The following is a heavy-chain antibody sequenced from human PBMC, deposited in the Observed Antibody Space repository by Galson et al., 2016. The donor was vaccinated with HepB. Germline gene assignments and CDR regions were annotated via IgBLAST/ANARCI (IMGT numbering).Heavy chain of an antibody. Sequence: SLRLSCAASDFTFSAYNMNWVRQAPGKGLEWISSISSDSTYIYYADSVKGRFTISRDNAKNSLYLQMNSLRAEDTAVYYCVRGWWGLGSGNFEPRKFDYWGQGTLVTVSS. V-gene: IGHV3-21*01. CDR3: VRGWWGLGSGNFEPRKFDY. CDR1: DFTFSAYN. D-gene: IGHD3-10*01. CDR2: ISSDSTYI. J-gene: IGHJ4*02.